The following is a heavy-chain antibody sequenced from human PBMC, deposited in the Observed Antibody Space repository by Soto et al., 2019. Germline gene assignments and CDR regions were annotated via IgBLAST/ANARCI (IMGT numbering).Heavy chain of an antibody. D-gene: IGHD3-16*01. CDR1: GASVSSGSYY. V-gene: IGHV4-61*01. Sequence: QVQLQESGPGLVKPSETLSLTCTVSGASVSSGSYYWSWIRQPPGKGVEWIGYIYYSGRTNYNPSVESRVAISVDMAKHQVSLKLSSVTAADTAVYFCARAPLARSFYYWGQGTLVTVSS. J-gene: IGHJ4*02. CDR2: IYYSGRT. CDR3: ARAPLARSFYY.